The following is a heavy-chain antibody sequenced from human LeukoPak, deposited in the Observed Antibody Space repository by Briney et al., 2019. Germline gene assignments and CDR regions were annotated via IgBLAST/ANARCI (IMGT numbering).Heavy chain of an antibody. D-gene: IGHD6-13*01. CDR3: ARDLSIAAAG. Sequence: GGSLRLSCAASGFTFSSYSMNWVRQAPGKGLEWVSSISSSSSYIYYADSVKGRFTISRDDAKNSLYLQMNSLRAEDTAVYYCARDLSIAAAGRGQGTLVTVSS. CDR2: ISSSSSYI. CDR1: GFTFSSYS. J-gene: IGHJ4*02. V-gene: IGHV3-21*01.